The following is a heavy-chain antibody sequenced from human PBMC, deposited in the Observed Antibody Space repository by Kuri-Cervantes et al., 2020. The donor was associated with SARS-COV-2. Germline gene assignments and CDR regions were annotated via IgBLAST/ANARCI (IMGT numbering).Heavy chain of an antibody. D-gene: IGHD6-13*01. CDR3: ARGGRQQLVRIDC. CDR1: GYTFTSYD. Sequence: ASVKVSCKASGYTFTSYDINWVRQATGQGLEWMGWINAGNGNTKYSQKFQGRVTITRDTSASTAYMELSSLRSEDTAVYYCARGGRQQLVRIDCWGQGTLVTVSS. J-gene: IGHJ4*02. V-gene: IGHV1-3*01. CDR2: INAGNGNT.